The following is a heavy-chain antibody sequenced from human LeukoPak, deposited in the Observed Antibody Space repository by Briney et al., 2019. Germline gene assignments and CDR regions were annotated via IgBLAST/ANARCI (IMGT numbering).Heavy chain of an antibody. J-gene: IGHJ3*02. V-gene: IGHV4-39*02. CDR2: IYYSGST. CDR3: ARETYGSPGDLYAFDI. D-gene: IGHD1-26*01. CDR1: GGSFSSSY. Sequence: PSETLSLTCIVSGGSFSSSYWSWIRQPPGKGLEWIGSIYYSGSTYYNPSLKSRVTISVDTSKNQFSLKLSSVTAADTAVYYCARETYGSPGDLYAFDIWGQGTMVTVSS.